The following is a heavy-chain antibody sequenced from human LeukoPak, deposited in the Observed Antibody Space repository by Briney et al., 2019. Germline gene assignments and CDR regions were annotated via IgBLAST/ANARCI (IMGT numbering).Heavy chain of an antibody. Sequence: ASVKVSCKASGYTFTGYYMHWVRQAPGQGLEWMGWINPNSGGTNYAQKFQGRVTMTRDTSISTAYIELSRLRSDDTAVYYCARDQGYYDILTGYSQGWFDPWGQGTLVTVSS. CDR3: ARDQGYYDILTGYSQGWFDP. CDR1: GYTFTGYY. CDR2: INPNSGGT. V-gene: IGHV1-2*02. J-gene: IGHJ5*02. D-gene: IGHD3-9*01.